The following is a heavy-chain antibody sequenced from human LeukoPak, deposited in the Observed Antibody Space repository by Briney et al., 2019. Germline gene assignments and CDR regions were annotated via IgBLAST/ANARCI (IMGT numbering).Heavy chain of an antibody. CDR3: ARDSGWYSGSYYVTRGYYFDY. D-gene: IGHD1-26*01. J-gene: IGHJ4*02. CDR1: GYTFTSYG. Sequence: VASVKVSCKASGYTFTSYGISWVRQAPGQGLEWMGWISAYNGNTNYAQKLQGRVTMTTDTSTSIAYMELRSLRSDDTAVYYCARDSGWYSGSYYVTRGYYFDYWGQGTLVTVSS. CDR2: ISAYNGNT. V-gene: IGHV1-18*01.